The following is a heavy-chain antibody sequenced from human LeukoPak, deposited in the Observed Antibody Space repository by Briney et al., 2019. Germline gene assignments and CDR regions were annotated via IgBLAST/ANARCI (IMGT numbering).Heavy chain of an antibody. J-gene: IGHJ4*02. CDR1: GYTFTSYG. D-gene: IGHD3-22*01. CDR3: ARWDGDYYDSSGYYHLMDY. CDR2: ISAYNGNT. Sequence: ASVKVSCKASGYTFTSYGISWVRQAPGQGLEWMGWISAYNGNTNYAQKLQGRVTMTTDTSTSTAYMELRSLRSDDTAVYYRARWDGDYYDSSGYYHLMDYWGQGTLVTVSS. V-gene: IGHV1-18*01.